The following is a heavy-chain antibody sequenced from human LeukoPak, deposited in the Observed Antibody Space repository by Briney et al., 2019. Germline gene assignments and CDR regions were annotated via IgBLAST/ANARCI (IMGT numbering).Heavy chain of an antibody. Sequence: SETLSLTCTVSGGSISSYYWSWIRQPARKGLEWIGRIYTSGSTNYNPSLKSRVTISVDKSKNQFSLKLSSVTAADTAVYYCARIHYYDSSGYSDYGGYWFDPWGQGTLVTVSS. CDR3: ARIHYYDSSGYSDYGGYWFDP. D-gene: IGHD3-22*01. CDR2: IYTSGST. CDR1: GGSISSYY. V-gene: IGHV4-4*07. J-gene: IGHJ5*02.